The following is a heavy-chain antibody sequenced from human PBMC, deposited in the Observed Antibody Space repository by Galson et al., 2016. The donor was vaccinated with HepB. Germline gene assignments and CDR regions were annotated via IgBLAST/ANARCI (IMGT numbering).Heavy chain of an antibody. CDR1: GLLFNTYW. J-gene: IGHJ6*02. V-gene: IGHV3-7*01. Sequence: SLRLSCAASGLLFNTYWMHWVRQAPGKGLEWVASIKRDGSEGYYVDSVRGRFTISRDNAKNSLYLQMNSLRDEDTGVYYCAGLDYGMDVWGHGTRVTVSS. CDR2: IKRDGSEG. D-gene: IGHD1-1*01. CDR3: AGLDYGMDV.